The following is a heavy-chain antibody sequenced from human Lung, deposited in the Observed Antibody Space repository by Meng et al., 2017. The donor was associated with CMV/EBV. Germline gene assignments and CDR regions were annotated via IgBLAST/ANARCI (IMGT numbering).Heavy chain of an antibody. D-gene: IGHD2-8*02. Sequence: GGSLRLXCAASGFSVNSNFMNWVRQAPGKGLEWVSVIYTGGITYYADSVKGRFTISRDNSKNTVHLQMNNLRPGDTAVYCCARDLRPSGGGMDVWGQGTTVTVSS. J-gene: IGHJ6*02. CDR1: GFSVNSNF. CDR3: ARDLRPSGGGMDV. V-gene: IGHV3-53*01. CDR2: IYTGGIT.